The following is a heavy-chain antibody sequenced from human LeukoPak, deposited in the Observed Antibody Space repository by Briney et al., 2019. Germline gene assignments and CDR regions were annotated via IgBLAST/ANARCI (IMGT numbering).Heavy chain of an antibody. V-gene: IGHV4-4*07. CDR3: ARNWNYLAYYMDV. J-gene: IGHJ6*03. CDR1: GGSISNYY. CDR2: IHTSGST. Sequence: SETLSLTCPVSGGSISNYYWSWIRQPAGKGLEWIGRIHTSGSTNYNPSLKSRVTMSVDTSNNQFSLKLSSVTAADTAVYYCARNWNYLAYYMDVWGKGTTVTVSS. D-gene: IGHD1-7*01.